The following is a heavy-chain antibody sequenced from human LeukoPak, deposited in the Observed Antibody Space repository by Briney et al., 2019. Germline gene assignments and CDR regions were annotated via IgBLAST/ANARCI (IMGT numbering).Heavy chain of an antibody. V-gene: IGHV4-59*01. Sequence: SETLSFTCTVSGGSISSYYWTWLRQPPGNGLEWRGNIYYGGSTNYNPSLKSRVTTSVDTSNNQFSLRLSSVTAADTALYYGAREITAAGYYYYGMDVWGQGTTVTVSS. CDR1: GGSISSYY. CDR2: IYYGGST. CDR3: AREITAAGYYYYGMDV. D-gene: IGHD6-13*01. J-gene: IGHJ6*02.